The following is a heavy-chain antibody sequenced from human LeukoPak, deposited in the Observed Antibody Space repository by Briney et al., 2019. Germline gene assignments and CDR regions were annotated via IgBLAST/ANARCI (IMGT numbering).Heavy chain of an antibody. CDR1: GGSISGYF. D-gene: IGHD5-12*01. CDR2: IYSSGSN. V-gene: IGHV4-4*07. J-gene: IGHJ4*02. Sequence: SETLSLTCTVSGGSISGYFWTWIRQPAGKGLEWIGRIYSSGSNNYNPSLKSRVTMSLDTSKNHFSLNLASVTAADTAVYYCAIEPTSGREPTSGRPLDYWGQGTLVTVSS. CDR3: AIEPTSGREPTSGRPLDY.